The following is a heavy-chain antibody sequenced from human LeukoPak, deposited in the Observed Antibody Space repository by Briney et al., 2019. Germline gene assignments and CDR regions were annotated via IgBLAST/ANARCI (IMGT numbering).Heavy chain of an antibody. CDR2: INHSGST. Sequence: PSETLSHTSAVYVGSFSGYYWSWSPQPPGKGLEWIGEINHSGSTNYNPSLKSRVTISVDTSKNQFSLKLSSVTGEDTAVYYCASRMGSGFDYWGQGTLVTVSS. D-gene: IGHD6-19*01. CDR3: ASRMGSGFDY. CDR1: VGSFSGYY. V-gene: IGHV4-34*01. J-gene: IGHJ4*02.